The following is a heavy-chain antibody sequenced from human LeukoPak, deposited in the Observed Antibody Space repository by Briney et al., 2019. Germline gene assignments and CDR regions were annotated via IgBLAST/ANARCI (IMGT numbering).Heavy chain of an antibody. V-gene: IGHV3-23*01. Sequence: GGSLRLSCAASGFTFSSYAMSWVRQAPGKGLEWVSAISGSGGSTYYADSVKGRFTISRDDSKNTLYLQMNSLRAEDTAVYYCAKDVSVYYYDSSGYPLFDYWGQGTLVTVSS. J-gene: IGHJ4*02. D-gene: IGHD3-22*01. CDR3: AKDVSVYYYDSSGYPLFDY. CDR1: GFTFSSYA. CDR2: ISGSGGST.